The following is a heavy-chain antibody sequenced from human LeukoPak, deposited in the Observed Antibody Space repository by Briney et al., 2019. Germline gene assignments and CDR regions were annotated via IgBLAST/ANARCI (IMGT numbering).Heavy chain of an antibody. V-gene: IGHV3-48*03. D-gene: IGHD3-10*01. CDR2: ISSSGSTI. Sequence: GGSLRLSCAASGFIFSSYEMNWVRQAPGKGLEWVSYISSSGSTIYYADSVKGRFTISRDNTKNSLFLQMNILGAEDTAVYYCARDADFVWFGEKPLYFDYWGQGTLVTVSS. CDR1: GFIFSSYE. CDR3: ARDADFVWFGEKPLYFDY. J-gene: IGHJ4*02.